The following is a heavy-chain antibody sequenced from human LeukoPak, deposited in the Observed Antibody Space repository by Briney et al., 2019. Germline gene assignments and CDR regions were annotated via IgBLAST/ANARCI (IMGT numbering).Heavy chain of an antibody. D-gene: IGHD3-10*01. CDR2: INAYNGNT. V-gene: IGHV1-18*01. CDR3: ARGSRFGELSSFDY. CDR1: GYTITSYG. J-gene: IGHJ4*02. Sequence: ASVKVSCKASGYTITSYGISWVRQAPGQGLEWMGWINAYNGNTNYAQKLQGRVTMTTDTSTSTAYMELRSLRSDDTAVYYCARGSRFGELSSFDYWGPGTLVAVSS.